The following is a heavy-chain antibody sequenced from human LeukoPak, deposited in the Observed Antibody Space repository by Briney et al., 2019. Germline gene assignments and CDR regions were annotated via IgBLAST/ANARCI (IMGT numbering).Heavy chain of an antibody. CDR3: AKDIRYDILTGFDY. Sequence: GGSLRLSCAASGFTFDDYAMHWVRQAPGKGLEWVSGISWNSGSIGYADSVKGRFTISRDNAKNSLYLQMSSLRAEDTALYYCAKDIRYDILTGFDYWGQGTLVTVSA. D-gene: IGHD3-9*01. V-gene: IGHV3-9*01. J-gene: IGHJ4*02. CDR1: GFTFDDYA. CDR2: ISWNSGSI.